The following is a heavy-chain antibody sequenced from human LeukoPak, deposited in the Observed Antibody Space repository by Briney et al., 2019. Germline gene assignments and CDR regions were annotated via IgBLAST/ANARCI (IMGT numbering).Heavy chain of an antibody. J-gene: IGHJ4*02. CDR3: ATYRLYTGNYLFEY. V-gene: IGHV1-24*01. Sequence: ASVNVSCKVSGYTLTELSMHWVRQAPGKGLEWMGGFDPEDGETIYAQKFQGRVTMTEDTSTDTAYMELSSLRSEDTAVYYCATYRLYTGNYLFEYCGQGTLFTVS. D-gene: IGHD1-7*01. CDR1: GYTLTELS. CDR2: FDPEDGET.